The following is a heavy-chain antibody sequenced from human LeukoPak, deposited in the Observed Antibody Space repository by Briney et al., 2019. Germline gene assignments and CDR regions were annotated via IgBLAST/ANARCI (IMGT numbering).Heavy chain of an antibody. Sequence: SVKVSCKASGGTFSTYAISWVRQAPGQGLEWMGGIIPIFGTADYAQKFQGRVTITTDESTSAAYMELSSLRSEDTAMYYCAREDGSGNSYVYVGNWFDPWGQGTLVTVSS. CDR2: IIPIFGTA. CDR1: GGTFSTYA. J-gene: IGHJ5*02. CDR3: AREDGSGNSYVYVGNWFDP. V-gene: IGHV1-69*05. D-gene: IGHD5-18*01.